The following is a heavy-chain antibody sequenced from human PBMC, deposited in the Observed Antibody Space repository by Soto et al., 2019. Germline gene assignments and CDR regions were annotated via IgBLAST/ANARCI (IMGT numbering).Heavy chain of an antibody. CDR3: ARCRGRISDY. Sequence: QVQLQQWGAGLLKPSETLSLTCAVYGGSFSGYYWSWIRQPPGKGLEWIGEINHSGSTNYNPSLKSRVTISVDTSKNQFSLKLSSVTAADTAVYYCARCRGRISDYWGQGALVAVSS. D-gene: IGHD3-10*01. J-gene: IGHJ4*02. CDR1: GGSFSGYY. V-gene: IGHV4-34*01. CDR2: INHSGST.